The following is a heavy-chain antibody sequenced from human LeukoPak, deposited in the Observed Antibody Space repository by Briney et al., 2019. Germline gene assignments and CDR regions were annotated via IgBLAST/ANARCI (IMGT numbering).Heavy chain of an antibody. CDR2: ISYDGSNK. D-gene: IGHD6-13*01. Sequence: PGRSLRLSCAASGFTFSSYGMHWVRQAPGKGLEWVAVISYDGSNKYYADSVKGRFTISRDNSKNTLYLQMNSLRAEDTAVYYCAKGAAADFYYYYYGMTSGAKGPRSPSPQ. CDR1: GFTFSSYG. V-gene: IGHV3-30*18. J-gene: IGHJ6*04. CDR3: AKGAAADFYYYYYGMTS.